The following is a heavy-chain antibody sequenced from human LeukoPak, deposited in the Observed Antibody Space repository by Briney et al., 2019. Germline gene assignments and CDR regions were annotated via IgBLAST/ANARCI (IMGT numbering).Heavy chain of an antibody. Sequence: PGGSLRLSCAASGFTFSSYRMNWVRQAPGKGLEWVSSISSSSSYIYYADSVKGRFTISRDNAKNSLYLQMNSLRAEDTAVYYCARDLLLPGYSYTAGFDYWGQGTLVTVSS. CDR1: GFTFSSYR. CDR3: ARDLLLPGYSYTAGFDY. CDR2: ISSSSSYI. V-gene: IGHV3-21*01. J-gene: IGHJ4*02. D-gene: IGHD5-18*01.